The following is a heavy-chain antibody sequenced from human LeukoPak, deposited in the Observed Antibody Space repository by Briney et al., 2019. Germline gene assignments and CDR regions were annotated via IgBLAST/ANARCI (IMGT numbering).Heavy chain of an antibody. CDR2: ISYDGSNK. Sequence: GGSLRLSCAASGFTFSSYAMHWVRQAPGKGLEWVAVISYDGSNKYYADSVKGRFTISRDNSKNTLYLQMNCLRAEDTAVYYCARDYYGSGSYVGAYWGQGTLVTVSS. V-gene: IGHV3-30-3*01. D-gene: IGHD3-10*01. CDR1: GFTFSSYA. CDR3: ARDYYGSGSYVGAY. J-gene: IGHJ4*02.